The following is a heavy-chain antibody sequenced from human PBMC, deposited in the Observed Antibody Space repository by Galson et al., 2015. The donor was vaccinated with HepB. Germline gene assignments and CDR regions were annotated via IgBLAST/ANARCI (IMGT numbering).Heavy chain of an antibody. CDR2: ISAYNGNT. D-gene: IGHD3-16*01. J-gene: IGHJ5*02. Sequence: SVKVSCKASGYTFTRYGISWVRQAPGQGLEWMGWISAYNGNTNYAQKLQGRVTMTRDTSISTAYMELSSLRSDDTAVYYCARFTGFDPWGQGTLVTVSS. V-gene: IGHV1-18*01. CDR3: ARFTGFDP. CDR1: GYTFTRYG.